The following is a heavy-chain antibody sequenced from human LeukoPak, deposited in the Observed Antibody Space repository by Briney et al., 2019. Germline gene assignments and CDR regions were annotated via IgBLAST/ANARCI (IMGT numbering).Heavy chain of an antibody. D-gene: IGHD4-23*01. V-gene: IGHV3-48*01. J-gene: IGHJ3*02. CDR3: ASYRDYGGNSDPAFDI. CDR2: ISSSSSAI. Sequence: GGSLRLSCAATGFTFGTYGMSWVRQAPGKGLEWIAFISSSSSAIYYAGFVKGRFTISRDNAWNSVYLQMNSLRVEDTAVYYCASYRDYGGNSDPAFDIWGQGTMVTVSS. CDR1: GFTFGTYG.